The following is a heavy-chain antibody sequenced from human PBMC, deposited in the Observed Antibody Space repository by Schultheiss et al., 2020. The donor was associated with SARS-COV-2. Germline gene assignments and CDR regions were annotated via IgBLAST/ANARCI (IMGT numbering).Heavy chain of an antibody. CDR2: IYHSGST. V-gene: IGHV4-59*12. D-gene: IGHD2-15*01. J-gene: IGHJ5*02. CDR3: ARGQMVVAPRVNWFDP. Sequence: SQTLSLTCTVSGGSISSYYWSWIRQPPGKGLEWIGSIYHSGSTYYNPSLKSRVTISVDTSKNQFSLKLSSVTAADTAVYYCARGQMVVAPRVNWFDPWGQGNLVTVSS. CDR1: GGSISSYY.